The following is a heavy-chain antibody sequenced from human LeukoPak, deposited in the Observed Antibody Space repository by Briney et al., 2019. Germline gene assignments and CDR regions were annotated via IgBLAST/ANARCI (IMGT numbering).Heavy chain of an antibody. J-gene: IGHJ6*02. V-gene: IGHV4-34*01. CDR1: GGSFSGYY. CDR2: INHSGST. Sequence: PSETLSLTCAVYGGSFSGYYWSWIRQPPGKGLEWIGEINHSGSTNYNPSLKSRVTISVDTSKNQFSLKLSSVTAADTAVYYCARGRGAAASYYYYYGMDVWGQGPRSPSP. CDR3: ARGRGAAASYYYYYGMDV. D-gene: IGHD6-13*01.